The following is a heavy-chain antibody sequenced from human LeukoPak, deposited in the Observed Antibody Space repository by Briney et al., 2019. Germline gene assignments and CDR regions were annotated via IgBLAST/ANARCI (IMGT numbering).Heavy chain of an antibody. V-gene: IGHV3-74*03. CDR3: ARFYVPEEHNPPRYEAH. D-gene: IGHD3-10*02. CDR1: GFIFTDYW. Sequence: GGSLRLSCAASGFIFTDYWMHWVRQGPGKELVWVARISGDGRATTYADSVKGRFTISRDNAMSTAFLQMKSLRAEDTAIYYCARFYVPEEHNPPRYEAHWGQGILVTVSS. CDR2: ISGDGRAT. J-gene: IGHJ4*02.